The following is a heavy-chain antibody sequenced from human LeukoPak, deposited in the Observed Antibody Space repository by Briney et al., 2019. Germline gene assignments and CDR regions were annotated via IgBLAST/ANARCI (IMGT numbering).Heavy chain of an antibody. V-gene: IGHV1-2*02. CDR1: GYTFTGYY. J-gene: IGHJ4*02. CDR2: VNPNSGGT. CDR3: ARVVARTMRAFDY. Sequence: ASVKVSCKASGYTFTGYYMHWVRQAPGQGLEWMGWVNPNSGGTNYAQKFQGRVTMTRDTSISTAYMELSRLRSDDTAVYYCARVVARTMRAFDYWGQGTLVTVSP. D-gene: IGHD6-19*01.